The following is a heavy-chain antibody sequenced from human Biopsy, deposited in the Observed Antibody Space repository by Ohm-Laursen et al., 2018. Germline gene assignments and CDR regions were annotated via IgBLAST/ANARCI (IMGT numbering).Heavy chain of an antibody. CDR3: ARDRDRRGWFDP. V-gene: IGHV4-34*01. CDR2: INHSGRT. J-gene: IGHJ5*02. D-gene: IGHD1-14*01. CDR1: GESFNGYY. Sequence: SDTLSLTCAVYGESFNGYYWSWIRQTPGKGLEWIGEINHSGRTNYNPSLKSRVTMSVDTSKNKFSLRVSSVTAADTAVYYCARDRDRRGWFDPWGQGTLVTVSS.